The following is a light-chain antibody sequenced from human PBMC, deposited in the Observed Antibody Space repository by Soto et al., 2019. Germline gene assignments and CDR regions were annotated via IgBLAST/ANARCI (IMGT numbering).Light chain of an antibody. V-gene: IGKV3D-15*01. J-gene: IGKJ1*01. CDR2: GAS. CDR1: QSVSSD. Sequence: EIVMTQSPNTLSVSPGDRAALSFRTSQSVSSDLAWYQQKPGQAPRLLIYGASTRATGIPARFSGSGSGTEFTLTISSLQPEDFAVYYCHYYDKWPPGTFGQGTKVDIK. CDR3: HYYDKWPPGT.